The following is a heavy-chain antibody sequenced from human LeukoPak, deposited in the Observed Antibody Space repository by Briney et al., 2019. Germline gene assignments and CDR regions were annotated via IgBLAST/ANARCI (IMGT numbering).Heavy chain of an antibody. J-gene: IGHJ4*02. CDR2: IYYSGST. CDR3: ARGSSSWGYYFDS. Sequence: SETLSLTCTVSGGSISSHYWSWIRQPPGKGLEWIGYIYYSGSTNYNPSLKSRVTISVDTSENQFSLKLSSVTAADTAVYYCARGSSSWGYYFDSWGQGTLVTVSS. V-gene: IGHV4-59*11. CDR1: GGSISSHY. D-gene: IGHD6-13*01.